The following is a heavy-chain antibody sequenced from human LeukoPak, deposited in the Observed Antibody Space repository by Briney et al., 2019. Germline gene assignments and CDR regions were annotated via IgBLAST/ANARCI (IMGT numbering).Heavy chain of an antibody. J-gene: IGHJ4*02. Sequence: SETLSLTCAVYGGSFSGYYWSWIRQPPGKGLEWIGEINHSGSTNYNPSLKSRVTISVDTSKNLFSLKLGSVTAADTAVYYCARFVAVAAPRFDYWGQGTLVTVSS. CDR2: INHSGST. CDR1: GGSFSGYY. V-gene: IGHV4-34*01. D-gene: IGHD6-19*01. CDR3: ARFVAVAAPRFDY.